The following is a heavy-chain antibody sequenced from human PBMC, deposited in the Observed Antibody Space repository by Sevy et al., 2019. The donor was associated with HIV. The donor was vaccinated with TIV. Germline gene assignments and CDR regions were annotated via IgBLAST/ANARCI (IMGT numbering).Heavy chain of an antibody. D-gene: IGHD2-15*01. Sequence: GGSLRLSCVASGLTVGSLSINWVRQAPGKGLEWVSNIYSDGRTYYADSVRGRFTISRDTSKNTVYLEMKSLRAEDTAVYYCTREDIVLGEDNYYGMDVWGHGTTVTVSS. V-gene: IGHV3-53*01. CDR3: TREDIVLGEDNYYGMDV. CDR2: IYSDGRT. CDR1: GLTVGSLS. J-gene: IGHJ6*02.